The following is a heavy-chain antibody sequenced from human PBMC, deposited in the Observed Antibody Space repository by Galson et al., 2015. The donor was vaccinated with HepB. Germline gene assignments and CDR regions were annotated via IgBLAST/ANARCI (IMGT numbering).Heavy chain of an antibody. CDR3: AKGGCTSGACSLDS. CDR2: ISYDGDKT. Sequence: SLRLSCAASGFTFSAYAMDWVRQAPGKGLEWLAVISYDGDKTYYSDSVKGRFTISRDNANNTLNLQMNSQRGDDSAVYYCAKGGCTSGACSLDSWGQGTLVTVSS. J-gene: IGHJ4*02. CDR1: GFTFSAYA. D-gene: IGHD2-8*01. V-gene: IGHV3-30*18.